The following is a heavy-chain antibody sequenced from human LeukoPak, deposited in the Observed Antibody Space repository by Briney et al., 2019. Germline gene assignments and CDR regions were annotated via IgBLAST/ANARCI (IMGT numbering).Heavy chain of an antibody. D-gene: IGHD6-19*01. CDR2: IYTSGST. CDR3: ARSDSSGPFDY. Sequence: SETLSLTCTGSGCSSSSYYWSWIRQPAGKGLEWIGRIYTSGSTNYNPSLKSRVTMSVDTPKNQFSLTLSSVLASDTYVYYCARSDSSGPFDYRRQETLVTVSS. V-gene: IGHV4-4*07. CDR1: GCSSSSYY. J-gene: IGHJ4*02.